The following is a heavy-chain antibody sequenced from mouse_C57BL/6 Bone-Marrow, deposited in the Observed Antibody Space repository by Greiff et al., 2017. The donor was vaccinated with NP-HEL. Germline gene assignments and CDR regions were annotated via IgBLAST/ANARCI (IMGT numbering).Heavy chain of an antibody. J-gene: IGHJ2*01. Sequence: QVQLQQSGAELARPGASVKLSCKASGYTFTSYGISWVKQRTGQGLEWIGEIYPRSGNTYYNEKFKGKATLTADKSSSTAYMELRSLTSEDSAVYFRARSGITTVVADYFDYWGQGTTLTVSS. CDR2: IYPRSGNT. CDR1: GYTFTSYG. D-gene: IGHD1-1*01. V-gene: IGHV1-81*01. CDR3: ARSGITTVVADYFDY.